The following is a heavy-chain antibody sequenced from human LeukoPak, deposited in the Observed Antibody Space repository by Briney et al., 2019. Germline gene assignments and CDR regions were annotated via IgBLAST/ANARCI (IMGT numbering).Heavy chain of an antibody. Sequence: GRSLRLSCTTSGFTISSYWMHWVRQAPGKGLVWVSRINTDGRSTSYADSVKGRFTISRDNAKNTLYLQMNSLRAEDTAVYYCTIDRVIMVRGAESLFGYWGQGTLVTVSS. CDR1: GFTISSYW. J-gene: IGHJ4*02. CDR3: TIDRVIMVRGAESLFGY. CDR2: INTDGRST. V-gene: IGHV3-74*01. D-gene: IGHD3-10*01.